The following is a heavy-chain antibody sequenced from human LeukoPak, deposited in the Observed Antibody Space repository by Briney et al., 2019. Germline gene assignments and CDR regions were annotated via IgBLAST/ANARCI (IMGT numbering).Heavy chain of an antibody. J-gene: IGHJ3*02. Sequence: PSETLSLTCTVSGASISGYYWSWIRQPPGKGLEWIGYIYSSGSTNYNPSLQSRVTISIDTSKSQFSLDLTSVTAADTAVYYCARDPNSSGWDIMGAFDIWGQGTMVTVSS. CDR2: IYSSGST. CDR3: ARDPNSSGWDIMGAFDI. CDR1: GASISGYY. D-gene: IGHD6-19*01. V-gene: IGHV4-59*01.